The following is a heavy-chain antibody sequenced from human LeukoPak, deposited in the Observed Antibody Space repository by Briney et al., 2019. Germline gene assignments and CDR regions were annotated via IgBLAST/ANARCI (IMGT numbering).Heavy chain of an antibody. Sequence: GGSLRLSCAASGFTFSNAWMSWVRQAPGKGLEWVSSISSSSSYIYYADSVKGRFTISRDNAKNSLYLQMNSLRAEDTAVYYCSSQYYDFWSGYDTYFDYWGQGTLVTVSS. CDR1: GFTFSNAW. J-gene: IGHJ4*02. CDR3: SSQYYDFWSGYDTYFDY. V-gene: IGHV3-21*01. D-gene: IGHD3-3*01. CDR2: ISSSSSYI.